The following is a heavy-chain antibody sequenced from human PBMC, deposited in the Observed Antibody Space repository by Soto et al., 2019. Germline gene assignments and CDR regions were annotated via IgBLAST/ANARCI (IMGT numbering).Heavy chain of an antibody. V-gene: IGHV2-5*02. CDR1: GFSHSTSGVG. J-gene: IGHJ4*02. D-gene: IGHD2-15*01. CDR3: AHRPSYCSGGSCYSGFDY. CDR2: IYWDDDK. Sequence: QITLKESGPALVKPTQTLTLTCTFSGFSHSTSGVGEDWIRQPPGKALEWLALIYWDDDKRYSPSLKSRHTISKETSKNQVVLTMTNMDPVDTATYYCAHRPSYCSGGSCYSGFDYWGQGTMVTVSS.